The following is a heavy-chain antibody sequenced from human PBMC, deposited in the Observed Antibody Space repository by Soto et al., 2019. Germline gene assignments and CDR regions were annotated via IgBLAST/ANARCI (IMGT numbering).Heavy chain of an antibody. V-gene: IGHV3-48*01. D-gene: IGHD6-13*01. J-gene: IGHJ4*02. CDR2: ISSTGSNI. CDR3: ARPGNSWYLDYVDY. Sequence: EVQLVESGGVLVQPGGSLRLSCAASGFTLGSYSMHWVRQVPGEGLEWVSYISSTGSNIYYADSVKGRFTISRDNAKNSLYLQMNTRRVEDTAVYYGARPGNSWYLDYVDYWGQGTLVTVSS. CDR1: GFTLGSYS.